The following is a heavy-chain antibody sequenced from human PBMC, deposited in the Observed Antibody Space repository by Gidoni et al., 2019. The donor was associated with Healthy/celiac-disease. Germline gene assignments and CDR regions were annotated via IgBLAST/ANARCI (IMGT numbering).Heavy chain of an antibody. D-gene: IGHD2-21*01. V-gene: IGHV4-59*02. CDR1: GDSVNHYC. CDR3: ARNGKEVIKNLPSYYYGMDV. Sequence: QVQLQESGPGLVKPSETLSLTCTVSGDSVNHYCCSWIRQPPGKGLEWIGFVRHTGQAKYSPSMDTRVTMSVDTSKNQFALKMRSVTAADTAVYYCARNGKEVIKNLPSYYYGMDVWGQGTTVSVSS. CDR2: VRHTGQA. J-gene: IGHJ6*02.